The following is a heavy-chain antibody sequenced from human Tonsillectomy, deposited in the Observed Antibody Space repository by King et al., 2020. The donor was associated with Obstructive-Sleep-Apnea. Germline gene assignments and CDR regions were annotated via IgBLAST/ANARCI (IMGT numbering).Heavy chain of an antibody. CDR1: GGSISSYY. CDR3: ARHLSHMLRGKTTGYNWFDP. D-gene: IGHD3-10*01. Sequence: PLQESGPGLVKPSETLSLTCTVSGGSISSYYWSWIRQPPGKGLEYIGYISYSGSTNYNPSLKSRVTISVDTSKNHFSLKLSSVTAADTAVYYCARHLSHMLRGKTTGYNWFDPWGQGTLVTVSS. V-gene: IGHV4-59*08. CDR2: ISYSGST. J-gene: IGHJ5*02.